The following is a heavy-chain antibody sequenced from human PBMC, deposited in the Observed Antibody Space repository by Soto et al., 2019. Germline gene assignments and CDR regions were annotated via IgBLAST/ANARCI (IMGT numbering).Heavy chain of an antibody. CDR3: VRQGNSSGFRRPVRQFDY. CDR2: IYYSGNS. Sequence: QLQLQESGPGLVKPSETLSLTCTVSGGSISSSGYYWGWIRQPPGKGLEWIGSIYYSGNSYYNPSLKSRITISVDTPRNQVSLKLSSVTAADTAVYYCVRQGNSSGFRRPVRQFDYWGQGTLVTVSS. D-gene: IGHD3-22*01. CDR1: GGSISSSGYY. J-gene: IGHJ4*02. V-gene: IGHV4-39*01.